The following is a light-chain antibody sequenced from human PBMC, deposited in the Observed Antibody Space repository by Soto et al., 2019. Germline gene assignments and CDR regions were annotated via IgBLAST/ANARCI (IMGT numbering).Light chain of an antibody. J-gene: IGKJ2*01. Sequence: EIVLTQSPGTLSLSPGERATLSCRASQSVSSSYLAWYQQKPGQAPRLLIYGASSSATGIPDRFSGSGSGTVFPLTISILDPEDFAVYYCQKYGSSPYTFGQGTKLEIK. CDR1: QSVSSSY. CDR3: QKYGSSPYT. CDR2: GAS. V-gene: IGKV3-20*01.